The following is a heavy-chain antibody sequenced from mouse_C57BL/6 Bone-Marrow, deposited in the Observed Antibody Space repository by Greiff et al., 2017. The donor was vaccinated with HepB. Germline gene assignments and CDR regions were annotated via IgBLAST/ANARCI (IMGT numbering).Heavy chain of an antibody. Sequence: EVMLVESGGGLVQPKGSLKLSCAASGFSFNTYAMNWVRQAPGKGLEWVARIRSKSNNYATYYADSVKDRFTISRDDSESMLYLQMNNLKTEDTAMYYCVRQDYYGSSYEGFAYWGQGTLVTVSA. J-gene: IGHJ3*01. CDR1: GFSFNTYA. V-gene: IGHV10-1*01. CDR2: IRSKSNNYAT. CDR3: VRQDYYGSSYEGFAY. D-gene: IGHD1-1*01.